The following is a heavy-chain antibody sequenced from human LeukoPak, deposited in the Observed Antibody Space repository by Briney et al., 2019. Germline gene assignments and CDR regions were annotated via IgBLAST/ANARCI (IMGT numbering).Heavy chain of an antibody. V-gene: IGHV3-23*01. J-gene: IGHJ6*02. CDR3: AKSRDYDYYCGMDV. D-gene: IGHD2-21*02. Sequence: PGGSLRLSCAASGFTFSSYAMSWVRQAPGKGLEWVSASSGSGGSTYYAESVKGRFTISRDNSKNTLYLQMNSLRAEDTAVYYCAKSRDYDYYCGMDVWGQGTTVTVSS. CDR1: GFTFSSYA. CDR2: SSGSGGST.